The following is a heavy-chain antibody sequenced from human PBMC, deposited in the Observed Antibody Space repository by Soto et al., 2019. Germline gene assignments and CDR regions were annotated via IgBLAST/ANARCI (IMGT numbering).Heavy chain of an antibody. Sequence: GGSLRLSCAASGFTFSTYAMHWVRQAPGKGLEWVAVISHDGSDTDYGDSVKGRFTISRDNSKSTLSLQMNSLRPEDTAVYYCAKDAGSTEYFFASWGQGTLVTVYS. CDR2: ISHDGSDT. CDR3: AKDAGSTEYFFAS. V-gene: IGHV3-30*18. J-gene: IGHJ4*02. CDR1: GFTFSTYA.